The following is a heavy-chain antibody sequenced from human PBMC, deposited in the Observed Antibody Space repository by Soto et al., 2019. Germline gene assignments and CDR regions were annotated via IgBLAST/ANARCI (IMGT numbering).Heavy chain of an antibody. Sequence: SETLSLTCTVSGGSVISGSHYWIWIRQPPGKGLEWIANIYYSGSTNYNPSLKSRVTISVDTSKNQFSLKLSSVTAADTAVYFCARYGDYVISFDFWGQGTLVTVSS. D-gene: IGHD4-17*01. J-gene: IGHJ4*02. CDR2: IYYSGST. CDR1: GGSVISGSHY. V-gene: IGHV4-61*01. CDR3: ARYGDYVISFDF.